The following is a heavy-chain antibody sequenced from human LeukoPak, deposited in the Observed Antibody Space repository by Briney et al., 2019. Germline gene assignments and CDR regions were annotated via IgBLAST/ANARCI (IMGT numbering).Heavy chain of an antibody. CDR3: ARDRDYDIHSYFDY. CDR2: IWYDGSNK. D-gene: IGHD3-9*01. V-gene: IGHV3-30*19. Sequence: PGGSLRLSCAASGFTFSSYGMHWVRQAPGKGLEWVAVIWYDGSNKHYADSVRGRFTISRDNSKNTLYLQMNSLRAEDTAVYYCARDRDYDIHSYFDYWGQGTLVTVSS. CDR1: GFTFSSYG. J-gene: IGHJ4*02.